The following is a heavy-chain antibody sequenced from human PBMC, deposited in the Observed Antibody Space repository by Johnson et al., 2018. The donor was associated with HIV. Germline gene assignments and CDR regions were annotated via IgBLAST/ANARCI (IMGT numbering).Heavy chain of an antibody. V-gene: IGHV3-66*02. CDR3: ATIWPGNFAFDI. D-gene: IGHD2-2*02. Sequence: VQLVESGGGVVQPGGSLRLSCAASGFTVSTNYMNWVRQAPGKGLEWVSVIYTADNRNYADSVQGRFSISRDNSKNTVYLQMHSLRPEDTAVYYCATIWPGNFAFDIWGQGTVVTVSS. CDR1: GFTVSTNY. CDR2: IYTADNR. J-gene: IGHJ3*02.